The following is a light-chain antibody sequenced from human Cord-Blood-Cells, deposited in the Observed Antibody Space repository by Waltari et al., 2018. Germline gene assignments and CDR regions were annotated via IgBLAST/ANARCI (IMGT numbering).Light chain of an antibody. CDR1: QSVSSSY. CDR2: GGS. CDR3: QQYGSSIT. Sequence: EIVLTQSPGTLSLSPGERATLSCRASQSVSSSYLAWYQQKPGQAPCLLIYGGSSRATGIPDRFSGSGSGTDFTLTISRLEPEDFAVYYCQQYGSSITFGQGTRLEIK. V-gene: IGKV3-20*01. J-gene: IGKJ5*01.